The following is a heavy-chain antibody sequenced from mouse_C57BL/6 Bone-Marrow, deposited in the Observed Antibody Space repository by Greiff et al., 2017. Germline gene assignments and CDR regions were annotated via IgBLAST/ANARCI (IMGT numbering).Heavy chain of an antibody. Sequence: VQLQQSGAELVKPGASVKLSCTASGYTFTSYWMHWVQQRPGRGLEWIGWIAPNSGGTKYNEKFKSKATLAVDKPSSTAYMQLSSLTSEDSAVYYSARGLLRGGFAYWGQGTLVTVSA. D-gene: IGHD1-1*01. J-gene: IGHJ3*01. V-gene: IGHV1-72*01. CDR3: ARGLLRGGFAY. CDR1: GYTFTSYW. CDR2: IAPNSGGT.